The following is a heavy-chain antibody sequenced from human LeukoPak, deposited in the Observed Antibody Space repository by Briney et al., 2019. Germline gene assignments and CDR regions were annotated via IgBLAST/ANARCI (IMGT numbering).Heavy chain of an antibody. V-gene: IGHV3-7*03. CDR2: IREERGQE. J-gene: IGHJ5*02. Sequence: GSLRLSCVASGLTVSNHWMSWVRQAPGKGLEWVANIREERGQEYYVDSVKGRFTISKNSAKNSLNLQMNTLRVEDTAMYYCASLDTAKQPLANHWGQGTLVTVSS. CDR3: ASLDTAKQPLANH. D-gene: IGHD5-18*01. CDR1: GLTVSNHW.